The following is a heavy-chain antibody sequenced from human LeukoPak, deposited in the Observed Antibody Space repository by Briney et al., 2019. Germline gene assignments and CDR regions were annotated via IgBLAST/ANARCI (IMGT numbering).Heavy chain of an antibody. CDR1: GFTFSDSA. D-gene: IGHD3-3*01. V-gene: IGHV3-23*01. Sequence: PGGSLRLSCAASGFTFSDSAMHWVRQAPGKGLEWVSSISGRGDSTNYADSVKGRFTISRDNSKNTLYMQMNSLKVEDTALYYCAKTSLSDASGHYYYMDVWGKGTTVTVSS. CDR3: AKTSLSDASGHYYYMDV. CDR2: ISGRGDST. J-gene: IGHJ6*03.